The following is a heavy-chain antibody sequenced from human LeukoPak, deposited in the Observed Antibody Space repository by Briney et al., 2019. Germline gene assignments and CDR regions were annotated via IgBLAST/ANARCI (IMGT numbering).Heavy chain of an antibody. Sequence: PGGSLRLSCAASGFTFSSYSMNWVRQAPGKGLEWVSSISSSSSYIYYADSVKGRFTISRDNAKNSLYLQMNSLRAEDTAVYYCARDPGYYYDSSGYFDYWGQGTLVTVSS. D-gene: IGHD3-22*01. J-gene: IGHJ4*02. V-gene: IGHV3-21*01. CDR1: GFTFSSYS. CDR2: ISSSSSYI. CDR3: ARDPGYYYDSSGYFDY.